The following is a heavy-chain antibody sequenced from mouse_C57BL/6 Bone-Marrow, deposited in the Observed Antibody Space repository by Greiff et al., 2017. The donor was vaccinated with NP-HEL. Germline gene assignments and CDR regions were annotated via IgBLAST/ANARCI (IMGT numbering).Heavy chain of an antibody. CDR3: ARRVTNFDY. J-gene: IGHJ2*01. Sequence: EVKLVESGGGLVQPGESLKLSCESNEYEFPSHDMSWVRKTPEKRLELVAAINTSGGSTYYPDTMERRITISRDNTKKTLYLQMSSLRSEDAAWYYCARRVTNFDYWGQGTTLTVSS. CDR2: INTSGGST. CDR1: EYEFPSHD. D-gene: IGHD2-1*01. V-gene: IGHV5-2*03.